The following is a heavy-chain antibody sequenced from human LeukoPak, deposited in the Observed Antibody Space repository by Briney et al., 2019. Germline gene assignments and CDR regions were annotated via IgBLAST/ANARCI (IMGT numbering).Heavy chain of an antibody. CDR2: ISSTDAGT. CDR3: ARDWGVPAAPGDY. J-gene: IGHJ4*02. D-gene: IGHD2-2*01. CDR1: GFSLSSYA. Sequence: GGSLRLSCAASGFSLSSYAMSWVRQAPGKGLEWVSAISSTDAGTYHADSVRGRFTISRDNSKNTLYLQMNSLRTEDTAMYYCARDWGVPAAPGDYWGQGTLVTVSS. V-gene: IGHV3-23*01.